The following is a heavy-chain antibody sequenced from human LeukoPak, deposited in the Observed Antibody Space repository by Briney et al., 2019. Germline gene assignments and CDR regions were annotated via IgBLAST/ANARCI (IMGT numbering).Heavy chain of an antibody. J-gene: IGHJ3*02. CDR2: FDPEDGET. V-gene: IGHV1-24*01. CDR1: GYTLTELS. D-gene: IGHD5-12*01. CDR3: ARKLLKRGYSGYDYDAFDI. Sequence: ASVKVSCKVSGYTLTELSMHWVRQAPGKGLEWMGGFDPEDGETIYAQKFQGRVTMTEDTSTDTAYMELSSLRSEDTAVYYCARKLLKRGYSGYDYDAFDIWGQGTMVTVSS.